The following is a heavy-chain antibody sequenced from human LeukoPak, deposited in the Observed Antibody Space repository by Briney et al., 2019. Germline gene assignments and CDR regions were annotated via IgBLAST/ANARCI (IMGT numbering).Heavy chain of an antibody. CDR3: ARTGGGGSIAARLHYYYMDV. V-gene: IGHV1-18*01. D-gene: IGHD6-6*01. CDR2: ISAYNGNT. CDR1: GGTFSSYA. J-gene: IGHJ6*03. Sequence: GASVKVSCKASGGTFSSYAISWVRQAPGQGLEWMGWISAYNGNTDYAQNLQGRVTMTTDTSTSTAYMELRSLRSDDTAVYYCARTGGGGSIAARLHYYYMDVWGKGTTVTVSS.